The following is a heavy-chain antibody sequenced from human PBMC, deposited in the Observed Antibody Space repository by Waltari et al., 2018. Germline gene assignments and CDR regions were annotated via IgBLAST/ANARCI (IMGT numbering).Heavy chain of an antibody. Sequence: QVQLVQSGAEVKKPGASVNISCKTSEYTFTSSYIHWVRQAPGQGLEWMGIINPRGGSTIYAQKFQGRVTMTRDTATSTVYMELSSLRSDDTAVYYCALDTGALWMDVWGQGTTVTVSS. J-gene: IGHJ6*02. CDR2: INPRGGST. V-gene: IGHV1-46*01. CDR3: ALDTGALWMDV. D-gene: IGHD2-21*01. CDR1: EYTFTSSY.